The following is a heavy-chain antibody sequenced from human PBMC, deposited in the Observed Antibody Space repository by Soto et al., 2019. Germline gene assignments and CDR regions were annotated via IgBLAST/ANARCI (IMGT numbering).Heavy chain of an antibody. J-gene: IGHJ3*02. V-gene: IGHV1-18*01. CDR3: ARDAPQTSDAFDI. Sequence: QVQLVQSGAEVKKPGASVKVSFKASGYTFTSYGISWVRQAPGQWLEWMGWISAYNGNTNYAQKLQGRVTMTTDTYTSTAYMELRSLRSDVTAVYYCARDAPQTSDAFDIWGQGTMVTVSS. CDR1: GYTFTSYG. CDR2: ISAYNGNT.